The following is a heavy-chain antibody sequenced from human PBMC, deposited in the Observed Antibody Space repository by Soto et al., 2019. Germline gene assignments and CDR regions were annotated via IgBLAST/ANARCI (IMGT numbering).Heavy chain of an antibody. V-gene: IGHV3-33*01. CDR1: GFTFSSYG. Sequence: QVQLVESGGGVVQPGRSLRLSCAASGFTFSSYGMHWVRQAPGKGLEWVAVIWYDGSNKYYADSVKGRFTISRDNSKNTLYLQMNSLRAEDTAVYYCARDGPLPLQNLEYGYYYGMDVWGQGTTVTVSS. CDR2: IWYDGSNK. CDR3: ARDGPLPLQNLEYGYYYGMDV. D-gene: IGHD4-17*01. J-gene: IGHJ6*02.